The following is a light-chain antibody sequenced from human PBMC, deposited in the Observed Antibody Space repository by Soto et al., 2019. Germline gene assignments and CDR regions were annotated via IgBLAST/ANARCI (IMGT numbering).Light chain of an antibody. Sequence: QSVLTQPPSASGSPGQSVTISCTGTSSDVGGYNYVSWYQQHPGKAPKFMIYEVSKRPSGVPDRFSGSKSGNTASLTVSGLQDEDEADYYCSSYAGSNNLVFGGGTKLTVL. CDR1: SSDVGGYNY. CDR3: SSYAGSNNLV. CDR2: EVS. V-gene: IGLV2-8*01. J-gene: IGLJ3*02.